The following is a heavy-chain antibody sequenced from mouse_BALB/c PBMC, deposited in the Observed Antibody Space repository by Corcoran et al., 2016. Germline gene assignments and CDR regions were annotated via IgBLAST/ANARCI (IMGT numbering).Heavy chain of an antibody. D-gene: IGHD1-1*01. J-gene: IGHJ3*01. V-gene: IGHV1-18*01. Sequence: EVQLQQSGPELVKPGASVKISCKTSGYTFTEYTMHWVKQSHGKSLEWNGGINPNNGSTSYNQKFKGKATLTVDKSSSTGYMELLSLTAEDSAVYYCARRDYGSSYFAYWGQGTVVTVSA. CDR2: INPNNGST. CDR3: ARRDYGSSYFAY. CDR1: GYTFTEYT.